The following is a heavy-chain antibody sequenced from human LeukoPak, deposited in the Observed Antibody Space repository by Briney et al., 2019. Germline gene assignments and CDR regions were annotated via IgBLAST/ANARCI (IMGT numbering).Heavy chain of an antibody. CDR1: GGSFSGYY. D-gene: IGHD3-10*01. V-gene: IGHV4-34*01. J-gene: IGHJ6*04. Sequence: SETLSLTCAVYGGSFSGYYWSWIRQPPGKGLEWIGEINHSGSTNCNPSLKSRVTISVDTSKNQFSLKLSSVTAADTAVYYCARKTDGSGSYYPKHYYYGMDVWGKGTTVTVSS. CDR3: ARKTDGSGSYYPKHYYYGMDV. CDR2: INHSGST.